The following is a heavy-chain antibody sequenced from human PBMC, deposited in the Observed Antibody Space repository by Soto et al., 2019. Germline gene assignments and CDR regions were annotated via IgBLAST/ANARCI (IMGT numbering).Heavy chain of an antibody. V-gene: IGHV3-15*07. CDR2: IKSKTDGGTT. J-gene: IGHJ6*02. Sequence: GSLRLSCAASGFTFSNAWMNWVRQAPGKGLEWVGRIKSKTDGGTTDYAAPVKGRFTISRDDSKNTLYLQMNSLKTEDTAVYYCTTVGDIVVVVAAAYYYYYGMDVWGQGTTVTVSS. CDR1: GFTFSNAW. D-gene: IGHD2-15*01. CDR3: TTVGDIVVVVAAAYYYYYGMDV.